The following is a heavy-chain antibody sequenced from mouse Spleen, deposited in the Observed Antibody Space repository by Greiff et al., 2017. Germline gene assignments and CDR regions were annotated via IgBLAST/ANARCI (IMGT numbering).Heavy chain of an antibody. CDR3: TIWYLYAMDY. V-gene: IGHV1S16*01. Sequence: QVQLQQSGAELVKPGASVKLSCKASGYTFTSYYMYWVKQRPGQGLEWIGGINPSNGGTNFNEKFKSKATLTVDKSSSTAYMQLSSLTSEDSAVYYCTIWYLYAMDYWGQGTSVTVSS. CDR1: GYTFTSYY. CDR2: INPSNGGT. J-gene: IGHJ4*01. D-gene: IGHD5-1*01.